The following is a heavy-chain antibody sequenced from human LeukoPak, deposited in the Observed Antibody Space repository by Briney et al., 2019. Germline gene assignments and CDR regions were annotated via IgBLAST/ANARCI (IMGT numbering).Heavy chain of an antibody. V-gene: IGHV1-8*01. D-gene: IGHD4-17*01. CDR1: GYTFTSYD. CDR3: ATVRPTDDPYYFDY. J-gene: IGHJ4*02. CDR2: MNPNSGNT. Sequence: ASVKVSCKASGYTFTSYDINWVRRATGQGLEWMGWMNPNSGNTGYAQKFQGRVTMTRNTSISTAYMELSSLRSEDTAVYYCATVRPTDDPYYFDYWGQGTLVTVSS.